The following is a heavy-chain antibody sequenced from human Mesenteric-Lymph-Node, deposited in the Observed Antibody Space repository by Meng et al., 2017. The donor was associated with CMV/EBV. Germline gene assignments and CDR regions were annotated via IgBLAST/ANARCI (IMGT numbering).Heavy chain of an antibody. J-gene: IGHJ6*02. Sequence: GESLKISCAASGFTFSSYDMHWLRKAPGKGLEWVAVVSHDGGSTDYADSVKGRFTISRENAKNSLSLQMNSLRAEDTAVYYCARDLYGSGSYSYYYYYGMDVWGQGTTVTVSS. CDR2: VSHDGGST. V-gene: IGHV3-30*03. CDR1: GFTFSSYD. CDR3: ARDLYGSGSYSYYYYYGMDV. D-gene: IGHD3-10*01.